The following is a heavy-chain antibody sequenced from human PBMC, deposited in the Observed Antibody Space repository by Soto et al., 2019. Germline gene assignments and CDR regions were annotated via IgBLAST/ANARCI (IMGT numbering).Heavy chain of an antibody. J-gene: IGHJ4*02. Sequence: GASVKVSCKASGYTFTTYAMHWVRQAPGQRLEWMGWINAGNGKTKYSQKFQGRVTITRDTSATTVYMELSSLRSEDTAVYYCARAGDDCSTTNCYMIDYWGQRTMVTVSS. V-gene: IGHV1-3*01. CDR1: GYTFTTYA. D-gene: IGHD2-2*02. CDR2: INAGNGKT. CDR3: ARAGDDCSTTNCYMIDY.